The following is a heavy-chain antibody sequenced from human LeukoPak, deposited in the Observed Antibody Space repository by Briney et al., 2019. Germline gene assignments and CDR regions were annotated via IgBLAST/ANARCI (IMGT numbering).Heavy chain of an antibody. D-gene: IGHD5-18*01. CDR3: AVGYSYGGSFDY. Sequence: SETLSLTCTVSGGSISSGSYYWSWIRQPAGKGLEWIGRIYTSGSTNYNPSLKSRVTILVDTSKNQFSLKLSSVTAADTAVYYCAVGYSYGGSFDYWGQGTLVTVSS. CDR2: IYTSGST. CDR1: GGSISSGSYY. V-gene: IGHV4-61*02. J-gene: IGHJ4*02.